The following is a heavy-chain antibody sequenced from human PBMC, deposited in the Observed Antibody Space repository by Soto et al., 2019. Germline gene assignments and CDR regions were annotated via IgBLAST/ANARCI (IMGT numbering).Heavy chain of an antibody. CDR3: AREGDIVVVVAGNGMDV. CDR2: IWYDGSNK. J-gene: IGHJ6*02. D-gene: IGHD2-15*01. Sequence: QVQLVESGGGVVQPERSLRLSCAASGFTFSSYGMHWVRQAPGKGLEWVAVIWYDGSNKYYADSVKGRFTISRDNSKNTLYLRKNSPRAEDTAVYYCAREGDIVVVVAGNGMDVWGQGTTVTVSS. V-gene: IGHV3-33*01. CDR1: GFTFSSYG.